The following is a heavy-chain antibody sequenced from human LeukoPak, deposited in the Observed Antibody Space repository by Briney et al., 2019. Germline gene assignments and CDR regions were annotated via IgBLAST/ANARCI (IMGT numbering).Heavy chain of an antibody. Sequence: ASVKVSCKASGYTFTGYYMHWVRQAPGQGLEWMGVINPSGGNTNYVEKFQGRVTMTRDMSTSTVYMELSSLRYDDTAVYYCARGNGYNDYWGQGTLVTVSS. CDR2: INPSGGNT. CDR3: ARGNGYNDY. J-gene: IGHJ4*02. D-gene: IGHD5-24*01. V-gene: IGHV1-46*01. CDR1: GYTFTGYY.